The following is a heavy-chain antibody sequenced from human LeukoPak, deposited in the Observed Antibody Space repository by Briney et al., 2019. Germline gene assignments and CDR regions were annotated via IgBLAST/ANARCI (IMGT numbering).Heavy chain of an antibody. CDR2: IDGDGSST. J-gene: IGHJ4*02. CDR3: ARTIVGAAFDY. CDR1: GFTFSSYW. D-gene: IGHD1-26*01. Sequence: GGSLRLSCAGSGFTFSSYWMHWVRQAPGKGLVWVSRIDGDGSSTSYADSVKGRFTISRDNAKNTLYLQMNSLRAEDTAVYYCARTIVGAAFDYWGQGTLVTVSS. V-gene: IGHV3-74*01.